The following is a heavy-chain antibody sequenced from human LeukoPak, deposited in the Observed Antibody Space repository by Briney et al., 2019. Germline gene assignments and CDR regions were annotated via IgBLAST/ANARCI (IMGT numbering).Heavy chain of an antibody. Sequence: GGSLRLSCAASGFTFTTYWMSWVRQAPGKGLEWVANINQDGTEKYYVDSVKGRFTISRDYAKKSLFLQMNSLRVEDTAVYYCAKVAKYYYGPETYYFFEQWGQGTPVTAAS. J-gene: IGHJ4*02. V-gene: IGHV3-7*01. CDR3: AKVAKYYYGPETYYFFEQ. CDR2: INQDGTEK. D-gene: IGHD3-10*01. CDR1: GFTFTTYW.